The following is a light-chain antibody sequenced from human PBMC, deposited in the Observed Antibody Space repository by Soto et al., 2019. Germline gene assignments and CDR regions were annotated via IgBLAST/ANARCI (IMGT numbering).Light chain of an antibody. J-gene: IGLJ1*01. CDR2: EVN. CDR3: RLYAGSSKV. CDR1: SSDVGGYNY. V-gene: IGLV2-8*01. Sequence: QSVLTQPPSASGSPGQSVAISCTGTSSDVGGYNYVSWYQQHTGKAPKLMIYEVNKRPSGVPDRFSGYKSGNTAYLTVSGLQAEDEADYYCRLYAGSSKVFGTGTKLSVL.